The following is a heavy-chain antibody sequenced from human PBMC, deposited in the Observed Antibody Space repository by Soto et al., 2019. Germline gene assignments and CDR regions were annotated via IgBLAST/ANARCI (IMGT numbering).Heavy chain of an antibody. Sequence: SETLSLTCTVSGGPISSGAYYWSWLRQHPGKGLGWIGYIYYSGSTYYNPSIKSRVTISVDTSKNQFSLKLSSLTAADTAVYYCARVAANYNWFDTWGQGTLVTVSS. CDR1: GGPISSGAYY. CDR2: IYYSGST. CDR3: ARVAANYNWFDT. D-gene: IGHD6-13*01. V-gene: IGHV4-31*03. J-gene: IGHJ5*02.